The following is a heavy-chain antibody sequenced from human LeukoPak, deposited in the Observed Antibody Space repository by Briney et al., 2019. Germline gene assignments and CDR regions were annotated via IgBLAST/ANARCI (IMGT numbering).Heavy chain of an antibody. CDR1: GFTFSSYA. CDR3: ARDQQLGSGNPHYGMDV. V-gene: IGHV3-30-3*01. J-gene: IGHJ6*02. D-gene: IGHD3-10*01. Sequence: GGSRRLSCAASGFTFSSYAMHWVRQAPGKGLEWVAVISYDGSNKYYADSVKGRFTISRDNSKNTLYLQMNSLRAEDTAVYYCARDQQLGSGNPHYGMDVWGQGTTVTVSS. CDR2: ISYDGSNK.